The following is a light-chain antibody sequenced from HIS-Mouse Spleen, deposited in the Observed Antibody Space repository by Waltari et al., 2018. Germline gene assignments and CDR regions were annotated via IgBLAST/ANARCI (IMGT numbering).Light chain of an antibody. J-gene: IGLJ3*02. CDR3: QSADSSGTWV. V-gene: IGLV3-25*03. Sequence: SYELTQPPSVSVSPGQTARITCSGDALPKQYAYWYQQKPGQAPGLVLYKSSERPSGIPERFSGSSSGTTVTLTISGVQAEDEADYYCQSADSSGTWVFGGGTKLTVL. CDR2: KSS. CDR1: ALPKQY.